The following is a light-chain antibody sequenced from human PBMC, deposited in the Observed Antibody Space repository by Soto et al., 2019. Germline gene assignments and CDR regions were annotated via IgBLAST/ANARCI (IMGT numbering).Light chain of an antibody. CDR1: SSDVGTYNY. CDR2: EVS. V-gene: IGLV2-14*01. CDR3: SSYTSSTDYV. J-gene: IGLJ1*01. Sequence: QSVLTQPASVSGSPGQSITISCTGTSSDVGTYNYVSWYQQHPGKAPKLIIYEVSNRPSGVSNRFSGSKSGNTASLTISGLQAEDEADYYCSSYTSSTDYVFGTGTKFTGL.